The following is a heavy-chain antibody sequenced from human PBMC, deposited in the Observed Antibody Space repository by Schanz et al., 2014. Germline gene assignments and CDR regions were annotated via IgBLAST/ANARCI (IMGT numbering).Heavy chain of an antibody. CDR1: RYTFNTYG. D-gene: IGHD3-10*01. CDR2: INGYNGHT. CDR3: ARGRGFYDY. V-gene: IGHV1-18*01. J-gene: IGHJ4*02. Sequence: QGQLVQSGPEVKEPGASVKVSCEASRYTFNTYGLNWVRQAPGQGLEWMGWINGYNGHTLYAQKFQGRVTMTRDTSTSTVYMELSSLRSEDTAVYYCARGRGFYDYWGQGTLVTVSS.